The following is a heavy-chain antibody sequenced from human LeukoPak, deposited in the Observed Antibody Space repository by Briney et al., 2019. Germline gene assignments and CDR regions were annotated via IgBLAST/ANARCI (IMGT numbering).Heavy chain of an antibody. CDR1: GFTFSSYW. V-gene: IGHV3-74*01. Sequence: GGALRLSCAASGFTFSSYWMHWVRQAPGKGLVWVSRINTDGGSTTYADSVKGRFTIPRDNAKNTLYLQMNSLRAEDTAVYYCARALVAPYYFDYWGQGALVTVSS. D-gene: IGHD2-15*01. J-gene: IGHJ4*02. CDR2: INTDGGST. CDR3: ARALVAPYYFDY.